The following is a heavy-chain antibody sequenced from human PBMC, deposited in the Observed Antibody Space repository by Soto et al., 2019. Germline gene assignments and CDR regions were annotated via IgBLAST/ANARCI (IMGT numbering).Heavy chain of an antibody. CDR3: ARQIYDSDTGPNFQYYFDS. Sequence: GESLKISCKGSGYSFAGYWITWVRQKPGKGLEWMGRIDLSDSQTYYSPSFRGHVTISVTKSITTVFLQWSSLRASDTAMYYCARQIYDSDTGPNFQYYFDSWGQGTPVTVSS. D-gene: IGHD3-22*01. J-gene: IGHJ4*02. CDR1: GYSFAGYW. V-gene: IGHV5-10-1*01. CDR2: IDLSDSQT.